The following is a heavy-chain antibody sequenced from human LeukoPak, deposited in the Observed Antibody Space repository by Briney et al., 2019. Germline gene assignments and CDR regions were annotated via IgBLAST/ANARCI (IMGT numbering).Heavy chain of an antibody. CDR1: GFTFSSYA. CDR3: TRGFRNFVY. Sequence: GGSLRLSCAASGFTFSSYAMSWVRQAPGKGLEWVSSISGSGGSTYYADSVKGRFTISRDNSKNTLYLTMNSLRAEDTAVYYCTRGFRNFVYWGQGTLVTVSS. J-gene: IGHJ4*02. D-gene: IGHD2/OR15-2a*01. V-gene: IGHV3-23*01. CDR2: ISGSGGST.